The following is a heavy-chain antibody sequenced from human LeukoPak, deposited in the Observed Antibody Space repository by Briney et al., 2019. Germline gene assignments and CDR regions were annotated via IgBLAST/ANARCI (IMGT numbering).Heavy chain of an antibody. CDR3: AKERSLEIAVAGTIFDY. D-gene: IGHD6-19*01. V-gene: IGHV3-23*01. Sequence: GVSLRLSCAASGFTFSSYAMTWVRQAPGKGLEWVSGVSGSGGSTYYADSVKGRFTISRDNSKNTLSLQMSSLKAEDTAVYYCAKERSLEIAVAGTIFDYWGQGTLVTVSS. CDR2: VSGSGGST. CDR1: GFTFSSYA. J-gene: IGHJ4*02.